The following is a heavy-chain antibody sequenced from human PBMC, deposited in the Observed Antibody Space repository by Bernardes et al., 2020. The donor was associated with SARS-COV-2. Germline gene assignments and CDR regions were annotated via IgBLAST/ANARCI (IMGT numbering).Heavy chain of an antibody. Sequence: ASVKVSCKSSGYTFTSYDISWVRQAPGQGLEWMGWISAYNGNTNYAQKFQGRVTLPRDISTDTAYMELRSLRSDDTAIYYCAREVYSGTWYYFEYWGQGTLVTVSS. CDR1: GYTFTSYD. V-gene: IGHV1-18*01. J-gene: IGHJ4*02. D-gene: IGHD6-13*01. CDR2: ISAYNGNT. CDR3: AREVYSGTWYYFEY.